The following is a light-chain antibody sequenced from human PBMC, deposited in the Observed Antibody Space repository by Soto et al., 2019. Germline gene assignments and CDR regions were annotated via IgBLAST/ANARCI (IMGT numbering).Light chain of an antibody. J-gene: IGLJ2*01. CDR1: SSDVGGYNY. CDR3: RSYTSSSTHVG. Sequence: QSALTQPASVSGSPGQSITISCTGTSSDVGGYNYVSWYQQHPGKAPKLMIYDVSNRPSGVSDRFSGSKSGNTASLTISGLQAEDEGDYYWRSYTSSSTHVGFGGGTKLTVL. V-gene: IGLV2-14*01. CDR2: DVS.